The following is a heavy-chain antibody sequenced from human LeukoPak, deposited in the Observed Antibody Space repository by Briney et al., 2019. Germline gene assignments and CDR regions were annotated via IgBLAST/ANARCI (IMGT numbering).Heavy chain of an antibody. D-gene: IGHD3-22*01. J-gene: IGHJ4*02. V-gene: IGHV4-34*01. Sequence: GSLRLSCAASGFTFSSYSMNWIRQPPGKGLEWIGEINHSGSTNYNPSLKSRVTISVDTSKNQFSLKLSSVTAADTAVYYCARGLSSSDSSGYYYAPFDYWGQGTLVTVSS. CDR1: GFTFSSYS. CDR2: INHSGST. CDR3: ARGLSSSDSSGYYYAPFDY.